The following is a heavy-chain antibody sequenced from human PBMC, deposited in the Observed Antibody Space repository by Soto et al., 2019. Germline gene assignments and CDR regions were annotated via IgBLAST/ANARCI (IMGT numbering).Heavy chain of an antibody. CDR1: GGSISSGGYY. D-gene: IGHD3-3*01. CDR2: IYYSGST. V-gene: IGHV4-31*03. Sequence: PSETLSLTCTVSGGSISSGGYYWSWIRQHPGKGLEWIGYIYYSGSTYYNPSLKSRVTISVDTSKNQFSLKLSSVTAADTAVYYCARGSGSFRSYYDFWSGYSPPNDYWGQGTLVTSPQ. CDR3: ARGSGSFRSYYDFWSGYSPPNDY. J-gene: IGHJ4*02.